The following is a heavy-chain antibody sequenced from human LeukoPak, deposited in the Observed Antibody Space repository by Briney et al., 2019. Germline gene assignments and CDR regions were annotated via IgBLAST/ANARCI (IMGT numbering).Heavy chain of an antibody. J-gene: IGHJ3*02. CDR2: ISSSGTYI. D-gene: IGHD3-16*02. V-gene: IGHV3-21*01. CDR1: GYTFSDYS. CDR3: VSGNDPDYVWGTYRLDAFDI. Sequence: PGGSLRLSCAASGYTFSDYSVNWVRQVPGKGLEWVSSISSSGTYIYYADSVKRRFTISRDNAKNSLFLKMNSLRAEDTAVYYCVSGNDPDYVWGTYRLDAFDIWGEGTMVIVSS.